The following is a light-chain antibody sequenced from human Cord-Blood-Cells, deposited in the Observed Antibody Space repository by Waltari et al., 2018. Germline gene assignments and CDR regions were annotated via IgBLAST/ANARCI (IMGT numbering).Light chain of an antibody. CDR1: SSDVVGYNY. J-gene: IGLJ2*01. V-gene: IGLV2-14*01. Sequence: QSALTQPASVSGSPGQSLTISCTGTSSDVVGYNYFSWYQQHPGKAPKLMIYDVSKRPSGVSNRFAGSKSGNTASLTISGLQAEDEADYYCSSYTSSSTLVFGGGTKLTVL. CDR3: SSYTSSSTLV. CDR2: DVS.